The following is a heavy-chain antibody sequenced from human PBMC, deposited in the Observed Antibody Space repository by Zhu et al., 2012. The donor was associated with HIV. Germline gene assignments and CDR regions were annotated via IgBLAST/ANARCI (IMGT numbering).Heavy chain of an antibody. Sequence: QVQLQQWGAGLLKPSETLSLTCAVYGGSFSGYYWSWIRQPPGKGLEWIGEINHSGSTNYNPSLKSRLTMSVDTSKNQFSLKLSSVTAADTALYYCARVLLRFGESSEAGYYFDSWGQGTLVTVSS. V-gene: IGHV4-34*01. CDR1: GGSFSGYY. J-gene: IGHJ4*02. CDR2: INHSGST. D-gene: IGHD3-10*01. CDR3: ARVLLRFGESSEAGYYFDS.